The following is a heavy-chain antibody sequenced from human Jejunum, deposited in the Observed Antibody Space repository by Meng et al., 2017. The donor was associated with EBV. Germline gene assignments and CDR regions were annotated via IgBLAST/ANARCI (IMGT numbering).Heavy chain of an antibody. V-gene: IGHV6-1*01. Sequence: QVQLQQSGPGLVKPSQTLSLTWAISGDSVSSNSATWHWVRQSPSGGLEWLGRTYYRSKSYNDYAVSVKSRITINPDTSKNQFSLQLNSVTPEDTAVYYCAGGAAAGTGSGFQHWGQGTLVTVSS. D-gene: IGHD6-13*01. CDR2: TYYRSKSYN. CDR3: AGGAAAGTGSGFQH. J-gene: IGHJ1*01. CDR1: GDSVSSNSAT.